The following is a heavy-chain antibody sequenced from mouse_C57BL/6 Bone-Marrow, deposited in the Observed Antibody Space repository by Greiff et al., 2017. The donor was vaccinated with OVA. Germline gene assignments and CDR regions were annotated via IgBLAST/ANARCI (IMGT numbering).Heavy chain of an antibody. CDR2: IDPENGDT. Sequence: DVQLQESGAELVRPGASVKLSCTASGFNIKDDYMHWVKQRPEQGLEWIGWIDPENGDTEYASKFQGKATITADTSSNTAYLQLSSLTSEDTAVYYCTTRSLLCYAMDYWGQGTSVTVSS. J-gene: IGHJ4*01. CDR1: GFNIKDDY. V-gene: IGHV14-4*01. CDR3: TTRSLLCYAMDY. D-gene: IGHD2-1*01.